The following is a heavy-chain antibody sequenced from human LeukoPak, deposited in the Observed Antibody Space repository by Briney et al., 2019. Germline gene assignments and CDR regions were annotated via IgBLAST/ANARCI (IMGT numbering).Heavy chain of an antibody. CDR2: ISGYNGKT. D-gene: IGHD2-15*01. CDR3: ARDQGF. Sequence: GAPLKVSCKASRYMFARYGISWVRQAPGQGLEWMGWISGYNGKTNYAQRLQGRVSMTTDTSTTTAYMELKNLRSDDTAVYYCARDQGFWGQGTLVTVSS. J-gene: IGHJ4*02. CDR1: RYMFARYG. V-gene: IGHV1-18*01.